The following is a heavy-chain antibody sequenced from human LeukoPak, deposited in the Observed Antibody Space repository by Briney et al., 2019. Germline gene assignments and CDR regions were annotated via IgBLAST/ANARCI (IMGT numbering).Heavy chain of an antibody. CDR2: INHSGST. Sequence: SETLSLTCAVYVGSFSGYYWSWIRQPPGKGLEWIGEINHSGSTNYNPSLKSRVTISVDTSKNQFSLKLSSVTAADTAVYYCARGRVTRRRCSGGSCDHYCMDVWGKGTTVTVSS. CDR1: VGSFSGYY. V-gene: IGHV4-34*01. D-gene: IGHD2-15*01. J-gene: IGHJ6*03. CDR3: ARGRVTRRRCSGGSCDHYCMDV.